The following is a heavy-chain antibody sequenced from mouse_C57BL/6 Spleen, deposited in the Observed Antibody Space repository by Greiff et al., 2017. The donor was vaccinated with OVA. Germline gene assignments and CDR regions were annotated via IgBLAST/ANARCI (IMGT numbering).Heavy chain of an antibody. J-gene: IGHJ4*01. CDR3: AKYYYGSSNYDAMDY. Sequence: QVQLQQSGAELARPGASVKLSCKASGYTFTSYGISWVKQRTGQGLEWIGEIYPRSGNTYYNEQFKGKATLTADKSSSTAYMELRSLTSEDSAVYFCAKYYYGSSNYDAMDYWGQGTSVTVSS. D-gene: IGHD1-1*01. V-gene: IGHV1-81*01. CDR1: GYTFTSYG. CDR2: IYPRSGNT.